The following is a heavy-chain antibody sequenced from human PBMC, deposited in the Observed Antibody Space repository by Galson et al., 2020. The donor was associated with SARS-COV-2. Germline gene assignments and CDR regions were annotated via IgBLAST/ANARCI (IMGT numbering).Heavy chain of an antibody. CDR3: ARQSIAIELWLEGGDWFDS. D-gene: IGHD3-9*01. Sequence: SETLSLTCIVSGGSVTTRSYFWGWIRQPPGKGLEWIGSSHYSGKVYYPPSLKRRVTISVDTSKNQFSLRLNSVTTADTAVYYCARQSIAIELWLEGGDWFDSWGQGTLVTVSS. CDR1: GGSVTTRSYF. J-gene: IGHJ5*01. CDR2: SHYSGKV. V-gene: IGHV4-39*01.